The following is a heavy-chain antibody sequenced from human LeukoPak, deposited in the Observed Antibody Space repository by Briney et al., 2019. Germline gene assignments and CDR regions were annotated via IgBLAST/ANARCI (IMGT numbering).Heavy chain of an antibody. CDR1: GFTFSDYY. V-gene: IGHV3-11*04. Sequence: GGSLRLSCAASGFTFSDYYMSWIRQAPGKGLEWVSYISSSGSTIYYADSVKGRFTISRDNAKNSLYLQMNSLRAEDTAVYYCARGGLRAYYYGSGSYFDYWGQGTLVTVSS. J-gene: IGHJ4*02. CDR3: ARGGLRAYYYGSGSYFDY. CDR2: ISSSGSTI. D-gene: IGHD3-10*01.